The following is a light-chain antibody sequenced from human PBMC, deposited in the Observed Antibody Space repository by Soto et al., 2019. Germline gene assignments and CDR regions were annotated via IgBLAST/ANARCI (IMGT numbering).Light chain of an antibody. Sequence: EIQMTPSPSTLYASVGDRVTITCRASLGLNNDLAWYQQKPGKAPNLLIYDASTLERGVPSRFSGTGSGTEFTLTSSSLQPDDFASYYCQQYHTSSLTFGHGTRLEI. CDR1: LGLNND. V-gene: IGKV1-5*01. CDR2: DAS. J-gene: IGKJ5*01. CDR3: QQYHTSSLT.